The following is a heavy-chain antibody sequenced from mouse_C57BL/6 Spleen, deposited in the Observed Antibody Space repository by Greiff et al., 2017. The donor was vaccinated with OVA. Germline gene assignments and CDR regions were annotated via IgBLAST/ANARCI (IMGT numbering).Heavy chain of an antibody. CDR1: GFTFSDYY. CDR2: INYDGSST. D-gene: IGHD1-1*01. V-gene: IGHV5-16*01. J-gene: IGHJ3*01. Sequence: EVQVVESEGGLVQPGSSMKLSCTASGFTFSDYYMAWVRQVPEKGLEWVANINYDGSSTYYLDSLKSRFIISRDNAKNILYLQMSSLKSEDTATYYCARGDYYGSWFAYWGQGTLVTVSA. CDR3: ARGDYYGSWFAY.